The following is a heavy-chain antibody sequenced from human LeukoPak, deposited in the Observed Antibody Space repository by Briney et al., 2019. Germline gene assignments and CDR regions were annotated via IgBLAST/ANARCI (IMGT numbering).Heavy chain of an antibody. CDR1: GFTFNTYP. CDR2: ISADGSNK. Sequence: GGSLRLSCAASGFTFNTYPMHWVRQAPGKGLEWVAVISADGSNKNYADSVTGRFAISRDNSWNTLYLQMNRLREEDTAVYYCARDAISRGSGAYCDCWGQGALVTVSS. CDR3: ARDAISRGSGAYCDC. D-gene: IGHD3-10*01. V-gene: IGHV3-30*01. J-gene: IGHJ4*02.